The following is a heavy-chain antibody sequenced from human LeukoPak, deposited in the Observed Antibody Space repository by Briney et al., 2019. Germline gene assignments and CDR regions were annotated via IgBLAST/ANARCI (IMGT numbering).Heavy chain of an antibody. CDR1: GFTFSSYG. Sequence: GGSLRLSCAASGFTFSSYGMHWVRQAPGKGLEWVAFIRYDGSNKYYADSVKGRFTISRDNSKNTLYLQMNSLRAEDTAVYYCARVGTIFGVVTAFDYWGQGTLVTVSS. CDR3: ARVGTIFGVVTAFDY. CDR2: IRYDGSNK. V-gene: IGHV3-30*02. J-gene: IGHJ4*02. D-gene: IGHD3-3*01.